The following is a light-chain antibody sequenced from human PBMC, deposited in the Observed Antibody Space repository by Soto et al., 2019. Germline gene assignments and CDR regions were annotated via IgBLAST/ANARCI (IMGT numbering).Light chain of an antibody. Sequence: EIVMTQSPATLSVSPGERVTLSCRASQSVTNDLVWYQHKPGQAPRLLIYAASTRATGIPARFSGSGSGTEFTLTISSLQSGDFAVYYCQQHKIWPLTFGGGTQVEI. CDR1: QSVTND. CDR2: AAS. CDR3: QQHKIWPLT. V-gene: IGKV3-15*01. J-gene: IGKJ4*01.